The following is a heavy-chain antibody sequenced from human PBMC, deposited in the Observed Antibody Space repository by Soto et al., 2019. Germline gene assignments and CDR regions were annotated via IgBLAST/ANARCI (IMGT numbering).Heavy chain of an antibody. J-gene: IGHJ6*02. Sequence: GGSLRLSCAASGFIFGNYDMHWVRQATGKGLEWVSAIGTAGDTYYPGSVKGRFTISRENAKNSFYLQMNSLRAGDTAVYYCARGDFGSGTKGDYGMDVWGQGTTVTVSS. D-gene: IGHD3-3*01. CDR3: ARGDFGSGTKGDYGMDV. CDR2: IGTAGDT. CDR1: GFIFGNYD. V-gene: IGHV3-13*01.